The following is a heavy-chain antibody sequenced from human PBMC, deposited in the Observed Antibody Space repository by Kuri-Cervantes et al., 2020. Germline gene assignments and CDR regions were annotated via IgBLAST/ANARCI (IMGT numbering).Heavy chain of an antibody. CDR3: ARDGSYYDSSGYYSQHFDY. CDR1: GGSVSSGSYY. J-gene: IGHJ4*02. V-gene: IGHV4-61*01. Sequence: ESLKISCTVSGGSVSSGSYYWSWIRQPPGKGLEWIGYIYYSGSTNYNPSLKSRVTISVDTSKNQFSLKLSPVTAADTAVYYCARDGSYYDSSGYYSQHFDYWGQGTLVTVSS. D-gene: IGHD3-22*01. CDR2: IYYSGST.